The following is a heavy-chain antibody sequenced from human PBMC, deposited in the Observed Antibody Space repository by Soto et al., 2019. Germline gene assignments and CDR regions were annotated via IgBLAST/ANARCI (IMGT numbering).Heavy chain of an antibody. V-gene: IGHV4-34*08. D-gene: IGHD4-17*01. CDR1: GGKFGGYD. CDR2: INHSGST. Sequence: PSETKCLTCGVYGGKFGGYDGTWISKSQGKGLEWIGEINHSGSTNFNPSLKSRVSISVDTSKKQFSLKLSSVTAADTAVYYCAAHLKTTVTAYWYFDLWGRGTLVTVSS. CDR3: AAHLKTTVTAYWYFDL. J-gene: IGHJ2*01.